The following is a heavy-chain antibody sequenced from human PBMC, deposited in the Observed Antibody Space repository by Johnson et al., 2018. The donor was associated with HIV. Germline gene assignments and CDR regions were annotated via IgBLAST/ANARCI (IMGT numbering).Heavy chain of an antibody. CDR2: IYSGGST. Sequence: VQLVESGGGVVQPGRSLRLSCAASGFIFSSYAMHWVRQAPGKGLEWVSVIYSGGSTYYADSVQGRFTLSRANSKNSLYLQLNSLRAEDTAVYYGAREGGYSSSWYGGYGREDAFDIWGQGTMVTVSS. J-gene: IGHJ3*02. D-gene: IGHD6-13*01. CDR3: AREGGYSSSWYGGYGREDAFDI. V-gene: IGHV3-66*01. CDR1: GFIFSSYA.